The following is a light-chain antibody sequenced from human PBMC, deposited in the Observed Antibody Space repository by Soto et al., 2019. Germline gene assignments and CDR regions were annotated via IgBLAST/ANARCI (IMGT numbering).Light chain of an antibody. CDR1: QSIGSW. CDR2: AAS. CDR3: QQYNPYSRT. V-gene: IGKV1-5*01. J-gene: IGKJ1*01. Sequence: DIQMTQSPSTLSASVGDRVTITCRASQSIGSWLAWYQQKPGKAPNLLIYAASSLQSGVPSRFSGSGSGTDFTLTISSLRRDDFAIYYCQQYNPYSRTFGQGTKVEIK.